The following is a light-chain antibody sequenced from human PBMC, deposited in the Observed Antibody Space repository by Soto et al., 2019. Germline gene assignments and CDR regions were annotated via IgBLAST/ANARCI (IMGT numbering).Light chain of an antibody. V-gene: IGKV1-17*03. CDR3: LQHNFYPPT. Sequence: DIQMTQSPSAMSASVGDRVTITCRASQGIHKYLAWFQQKPGKVPKRLIYGASNLQSGVPLRFSGSGSGTEFTLTISSLQPEDFATYYCLQHNFYPPTFGQGTRLE. J-gene: IGKJ5*01. CDR1: QGIHKY. CDR2: GAS.